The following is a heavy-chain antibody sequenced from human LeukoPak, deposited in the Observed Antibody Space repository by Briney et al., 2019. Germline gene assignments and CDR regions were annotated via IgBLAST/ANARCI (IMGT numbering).Heavy chain of an antibody. J-gene: IGHJ4*02. Sequence: NASETLSLTCTVSGGSITGYFWTWVRQPPGKRLEWIGYIDYSGSTNYNPSLKSRVTISVDTSKNHFSLKLSSVTAADTAVYYCARRGGHGGSFDYWGQGTLVTVSS. CDR2: IDYSGST. D-gene: IGHD4-23*01. V-gene: IGHV4-59*08. CDR3: ARRGGHGGSFDY. CDR1: GGSITGYF.